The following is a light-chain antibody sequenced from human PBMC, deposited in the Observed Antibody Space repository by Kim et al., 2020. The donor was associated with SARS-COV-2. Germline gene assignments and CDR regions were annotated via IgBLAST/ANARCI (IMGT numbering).Light chain of an antibody. CDR2: TNK. Sequence: GQRVTISCSGRSSNIGRNFVCWYQHLPGTAPKLLIYTNKRRPSGFPDRFSGSKSGTSASLAISGLRSEDEADYYCAAWDDSLNGYVFGTGTKVTVL. J-gene: IGLJ1*01. V-gene: IGLV1-47*01. CDR3: AAWDDSLNGYV. CDR1: SSNIGRNF.